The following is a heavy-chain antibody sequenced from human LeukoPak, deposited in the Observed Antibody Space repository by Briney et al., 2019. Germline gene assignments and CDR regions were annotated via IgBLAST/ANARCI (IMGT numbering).Heavy chain of an antibody. D-gene: IGHD6-19*01. CDR2: INHSGST. CDR1: GGSFSGYY. V-gene: IGHV4-34*01. CDR3: ARDRSGWYGEDY. Sequence: PSETLSLTCAVYGGSFSGYYWNWIRQPPGKGLEWIGEINHSGSTNYNPSLKSRVTISVDMSKKQFSLKLSSVTAADTAVYYCARDRSGWYGEDYWGQGTLVTVS. J-gene: IGHJ4*02.